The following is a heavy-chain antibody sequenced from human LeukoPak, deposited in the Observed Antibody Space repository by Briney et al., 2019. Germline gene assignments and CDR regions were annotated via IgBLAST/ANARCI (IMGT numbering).Heavy chain of an antibody. CDR2: IRYDGSNK. V-gene: IGHV3-30*02. D-gene: IGHD1-1*01. CDR3: AKVLMAYNWNDVPDY. Sequence: WGSLRLSCAASGFTFSSYGMHWVRQAPGKGLEWVAFIRYDGSNKYYADSVKGRFTISRDNSKNTLYLQMNSLRAEDTAVYYCAKVLMAYNWNDVPDYWGQGTLVTVSS. J-gene: IGHJ4*02. CDR1: GFTFSSYG.